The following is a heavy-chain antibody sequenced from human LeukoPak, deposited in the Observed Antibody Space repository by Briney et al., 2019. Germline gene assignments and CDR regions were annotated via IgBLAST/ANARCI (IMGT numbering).Heavy chain of an antibody. CDR1: GFTFDDYA. Sequence: GGSLRLSCAASGFTFDDYAMHWVRQAPGKGLEWVSGISWNSGSIGYADSVKGRFTISRGNAKNSLYLQMNSLRAEDTALYYCAKDPEPLGGGGYFDYWGQGTLVTVSS. CDR3: AKDPEPLGGGGYFDY. J-gene: IGHJ4*02. CDR2: ISWNSGSI. D-gene: IGHD1-14*01. V-gene: IGHV3-9*01.